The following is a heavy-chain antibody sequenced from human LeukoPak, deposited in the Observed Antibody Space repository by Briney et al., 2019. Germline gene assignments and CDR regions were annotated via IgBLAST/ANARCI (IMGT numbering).Heavy chain of an antibody. J-gene: IGHJ4*02. Sequence: GESLRISCKGSGYSFTSYWISWVRQMPGKGLEWMGRIDPSDSYTNYSPSFQGHVTISADKSISSAYLQWSSLKASDTAMYYCARQLYSRWPMWDWGQGTLVTVSS. V-gene: IGHV5-10-1*01. CDR1: GYSFTSYW. D-gene: IGHD6-13*01. CDR3: ARQLYSRWPMWD. CDR2: IDPSDSYT.